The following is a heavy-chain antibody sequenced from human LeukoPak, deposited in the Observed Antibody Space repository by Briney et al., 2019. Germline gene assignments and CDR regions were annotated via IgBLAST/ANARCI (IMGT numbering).Heavy chain of an antibody. CDR2: INHSGYT. Sequence: PSETLSLTSALSVVSFSDYYCNGVPQTPGKGREWIGEINHSGYTNDSPSLKSRVTLSIDTSRKQFSLNLRFVTVADREIFYWTRLTTEPLYRGQGTLVTASS. D-gene: IGHD4-17*01. J-gene: IGHJ4*02. CDR3: TRLTTEPLY. CDR1: VVSFSDYY. V-gene: IGHV4-34*01.